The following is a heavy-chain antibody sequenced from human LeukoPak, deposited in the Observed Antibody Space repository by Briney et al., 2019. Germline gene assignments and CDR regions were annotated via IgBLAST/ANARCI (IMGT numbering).Heavy chain of an antibody. J-gene: IGHJ4*02. CDR2: IKEDGSER. V-gene: IGHV3-7*01. CDR1: GFTFSTYW. Sequence: GSLRLSCSASGFTFSTYWMSWVRQAPGKGLEWVASIKEDGSERQYVDSVKGRFSISRDNTKGSLFLQLNSLRAEDTAVYYCARECYGDYGVDYWGQGTLVTVSS. D-gene: IGHD4-17*01. CDR3: ARECYGDYGVDY.